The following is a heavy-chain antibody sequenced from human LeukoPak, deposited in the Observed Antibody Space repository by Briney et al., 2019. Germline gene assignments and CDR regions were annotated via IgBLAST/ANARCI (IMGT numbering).Heavy chain of an antibody. CDR1: GFTFSSYA. J-gene: IGHJ4*02. Sequence: GGSLRLSCAASGFTFSSYAMHWVRQSLGKGLEWVAVMSYDGFNKYYADSVKGRFTISRDNSKNTLYLQMNSLRAEDTAVYYCAKTKGYSCGYYFDYWGQGTLVTVSS. D-gene: IGHD5-18*01. V-gene: IGHV3-30*18. CDR3: AKTKGYSCGYYFDY. CDR2: MSYDGFNK.